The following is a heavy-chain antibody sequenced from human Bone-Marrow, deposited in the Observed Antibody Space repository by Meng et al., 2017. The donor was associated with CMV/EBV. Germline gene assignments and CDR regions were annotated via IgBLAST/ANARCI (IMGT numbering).Heavy chain of an antibody. CDR2: INHSGST. Sequence: SQTLSLTCAVYGGSFSGYYWSWIRQPPGKGLEWIGEINHSGSTNYNPSLKSRVTISVDTSKNQFSLKLSSVTAAGTAVYYCARGGLGYDFWSGYYPIYWYFDLWGRGTLVTVSS. V-gene: IGHV4-34*01. D-gene: IGHD3-3*01. CDR3: ARGGLGYDFWSGYYPIYWYFDL. J-gene: IGHJ2*01. CDR1: GGSFSGYY.